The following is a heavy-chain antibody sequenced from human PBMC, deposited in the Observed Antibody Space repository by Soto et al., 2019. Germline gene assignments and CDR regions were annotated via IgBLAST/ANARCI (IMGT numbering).Heavy chain of an antibody. CDR1: GGSISSGDYY. D-gene: IGHD3-3*01. CDR3: ASVGATRWWFDP. CDR2: IYYSGST. J-gene: IGHJ5*02. V-gene: IGHV4-30-4*01. Sequence: SETLSLTCTVSGGSISSGDYYWSWIRQPPGKGLEWIGYIYYSGSTYYNPSLKSRVTISVDTSKNQFSLKLSSVTAADTAVYYCASVGATRWWFDPWGQGTLVTVSS.